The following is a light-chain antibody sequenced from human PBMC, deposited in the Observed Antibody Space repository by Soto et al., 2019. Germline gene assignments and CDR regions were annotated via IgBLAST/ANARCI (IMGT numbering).Light chain of an antibody. CDR1: SSDVGGYTY. CDR2: DVS. Sequence: QSVLTQPRSVSGSPGQSVTISCTGTSSDVGGYTYVSWYQQRPGKAPKLMIYDVSKRPSGVPDRFSGSKSGNTASLTISGLQAEDEADYSCCSYAGSSTFVAFGGGTELTVL. J-gene: IGLJ2*01. V-gene: IGLV2-11*01. CDR3: CSYAGSSTFVA.